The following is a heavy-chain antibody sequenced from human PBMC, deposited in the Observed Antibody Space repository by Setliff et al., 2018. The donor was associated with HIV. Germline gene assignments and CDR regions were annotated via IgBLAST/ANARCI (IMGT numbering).Heavy chain of an antibody. V-gene: IGHV3-21*01. Sequence: AGGSLRLSCAASGFTFSSYSMNWVRQAPGKGLEWVSSISGSGGDTYYADSVKGRFTISRDNAKNSLYLQMNSLRAEDTAVYYCARDTSGWYNWFDPWGQGTLVTVSS. CDR2: ISGSGGDT. CDR3: ARDTSGWYNWFDP. D-gene: IGHD6-19*01. J-gene: IGHJ5*02. CDR1: GFTFSSYS.